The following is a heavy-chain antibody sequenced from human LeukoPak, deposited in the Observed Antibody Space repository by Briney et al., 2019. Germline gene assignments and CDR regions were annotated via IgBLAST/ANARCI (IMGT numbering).Heavy chain of an antibody. Sequence: GALRLSCAASGFTFSSYEMNWVRQAPGKGLEWVSYISSSGSTIYYADSVKGRFTISRDNAKKSLYLKMNSLRAEDTAVYYCARDGSSSWYLVDYYYYGMDVWGQGTTVTVSS. D-gene: IGHD6-13*01. CDR2: ISSSGSTI. J-gene: IGHJ6*02. CDR1: GFTFSSYE. V-gene: IGHV3-48*03. CDR3: ARDGSSSWYLVDYYYYGMDV.